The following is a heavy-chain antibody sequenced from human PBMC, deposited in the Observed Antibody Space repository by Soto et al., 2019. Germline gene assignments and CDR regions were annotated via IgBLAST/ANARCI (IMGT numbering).Heavy chain of an antibody. Sequence: QVQLQESGPGLVKPSQTLSLTCTVSCGSVSSGGYYWTWIRQHPGKGLEWIGYIYYNGITDYNPSLKSRLIISVDTSKNQFSLILSSVTAADTAVYYCARARFYGSERTVFDFWGQGTLVTVSS. CDR3: ARARFYGSERTVFDF. CDR1: CGSVSSGGYY. CDR2: IYYNGIT. D-gene: IGHD3-10*01. V-gene: IGHV4-31*03. J-gene: IGHJ4*02.